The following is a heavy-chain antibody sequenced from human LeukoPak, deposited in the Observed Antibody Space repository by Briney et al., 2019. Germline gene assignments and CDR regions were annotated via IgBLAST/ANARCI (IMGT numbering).Heavy chain of an antibody. J-gene: IGHJ4*02. CDR3: AKDRGIAVAGYFDY. V-gene: IGHV3-30*18. D-gene: IGHD6-19*01. CDR2: ISYDGSNK. CDR1: GFTFSSYG. Sequence: GGSLRLSCAASGFTFSSYGMHWVRQAPGKGLEWVAVISYDGSNKYYADFVKGRFTISRDNSKNTLYLQMNSLRAEDTAVYYCAKDRGIAVAGYFDYWGQGTLVTVSS.